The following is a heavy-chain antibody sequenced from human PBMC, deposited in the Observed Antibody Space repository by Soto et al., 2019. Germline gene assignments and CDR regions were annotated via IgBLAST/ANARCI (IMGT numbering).Heavy chain of an antibody. CDR1: GFSLSTSGVG. CDR3: AQGQAAYYYYGMDV. V-gene: IGHV2-5*02. CDR2: IYWDDDK. Sequence: ITLKESGPPLVKPTQTLTLTCTFSGFSLSTSGVGVGWIRQPPGKALEWLALIYWDDDKRYSPSLKSRLTITKDTSKNQVVLTMTNMDPVDTATYYCAQGQAAYYYYGMDVWGQGTTVTVSS. J-gene: IGHJ6*02.